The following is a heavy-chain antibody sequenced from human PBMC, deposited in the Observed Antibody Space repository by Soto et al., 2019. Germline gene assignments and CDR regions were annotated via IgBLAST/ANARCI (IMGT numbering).Heavy chain of an antibody. Sequence: ELQLLESGGGLVQPGGSLRLSCAASGFIFSSYAMSWVRQAPGKGLEWVTAISGSGGSTYYAESVKGRFTITRDNSKNTLYRQMTSLRAEDTAVYYCATEKISTSCCNWFDPWGQGTLVTVSS. CDR3: ATEKISTSCCNWFDP. J-gene: IGHJ5*02. CDR1: GFIFSSYA. V-gene: IGHV3-23*01. D-gene: IGHD2-2*01. CDR2: ISGSGGST.